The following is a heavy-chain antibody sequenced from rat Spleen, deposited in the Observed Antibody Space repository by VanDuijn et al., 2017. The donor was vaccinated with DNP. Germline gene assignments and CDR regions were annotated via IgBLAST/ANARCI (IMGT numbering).Heavy chain of an antibody. V-gene: IGHV5-27*01. J-gene: IGHJ4*01. CDR3: TRDNYSSYMPYYYAMDA. D-gene: IGHD1-2*01. CDR1: GFNFNDYW. Sequence: EVQLVESGGGLVQPGRSLKLSCAASGFNFNDYWMGWVRQAPKKGLEWVATISTSGGSTFYRHSVKGRFTISRDNAESTLYLQMNSLRSEDTATYYCTRDNYSSYMPYYYAMDAWGQGTSVTVSS. CDR2: ISTSGGST.